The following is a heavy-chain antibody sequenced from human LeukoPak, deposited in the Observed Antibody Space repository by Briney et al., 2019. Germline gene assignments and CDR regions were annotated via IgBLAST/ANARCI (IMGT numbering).Heavy chain of an antibody. D-gene: IGHD6-19*01. CDR1: GFTFSSYG. CDR2: ISGSGGST. V-gene: IGHV3-23*01. Sequence: GGTLRLSCAASGFTFSSYGMSWVRQAPGKGLEWVSAISGSGGSTYYADSVKGRFTIFRDNSKNTLYLQMNSLRAEDTAVYYCVKEDSSGWYGFYWGQGTLVTVSS. J-gene: IGHJ4*02. CDR3: VKEDSSGWYGFY.